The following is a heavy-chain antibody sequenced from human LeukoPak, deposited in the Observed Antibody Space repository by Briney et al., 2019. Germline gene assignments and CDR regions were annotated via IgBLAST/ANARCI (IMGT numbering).Heavy chain of an antibody. CDR1: GYTFTGYQ. J-gene: IGHJ4*02. D-gene: IGHD3-10*01. CDR2: INPNNGAT. CDR3: ARDDYGSGSYSTDC. V-gene: IGHV1-2*02. Sequence: ASVKVSCKASGYTFTGYQIHWVRQAPGQGLEWMGWINPNNGATNYAQEFQGRVTMTRDTSIGTAYMELSRLKSDDTALYYCARDDYGSGSYSTDCWGQGTLVTVSS.